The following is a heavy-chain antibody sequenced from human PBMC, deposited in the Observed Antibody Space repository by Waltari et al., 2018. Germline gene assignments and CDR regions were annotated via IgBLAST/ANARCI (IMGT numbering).Heavy chain of an antibody. Sequence: EVQLVESGGGLVQPGGSLRLSCAASGFTFSSYWLSWVRQAPGKGLEWVANIKQDGSEKYYVDAVKGRFTISRENAKNSLYLQMNSLRAEDTAVYYGARDSGSYHYYYGMDVWGQGTTVTVSS. D-gene: IGHD1-26*01. J-gene: IGHJ6*02. CDR1: GFTFSSYW. CDR2: IKQDGSEK. V-gene: IGHV3-7*01. CDR3: ARDSGSYHYYYGMDV.